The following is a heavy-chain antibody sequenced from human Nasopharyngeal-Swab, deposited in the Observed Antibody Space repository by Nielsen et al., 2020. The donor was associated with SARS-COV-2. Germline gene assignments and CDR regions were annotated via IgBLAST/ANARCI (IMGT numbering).Heavy chain of an antibody. CDR3: ARDLGYCSGGSCYSAFLFDY. D-gene: IGHD2-15*01. V-gene: IGHV3-74*01. CDR1: GFSFSTYW. CDR2: IDTDGAIT. Sequence: GGSLRLSCAASGFSFSTYWMHWVRQSPGKGLLWVSRIDTDGAITNYADSVKGRFTISRDNAKNTLYLQMNSLRAEDTAVYYCARDLGYCSGGSCYSAFLFDYWGQGTLVTVSS. J-gene: IGHJ4*02.